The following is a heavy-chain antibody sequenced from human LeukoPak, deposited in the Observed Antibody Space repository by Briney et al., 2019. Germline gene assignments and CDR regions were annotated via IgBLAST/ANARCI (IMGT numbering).Heavy chain of an antibody. CDR3: ARTSSSWSQTLDY. CDR1: GYTFTGYY. J-gene: IGHJ4*02. Sequence: GASVKVSCKASGYTFTGYYMHWVRQAPGQGLEWMGIINPSGYSTSYAQKFQGRVTMTRDMSTSTVYMELSSLRSEDTAVYYCARTSSSWSQTLDYWGQGTLVTVSS. V-gene: IGHV1-46*01. CDR2: INPSGYST. D-gene: IGHD6-13*01.